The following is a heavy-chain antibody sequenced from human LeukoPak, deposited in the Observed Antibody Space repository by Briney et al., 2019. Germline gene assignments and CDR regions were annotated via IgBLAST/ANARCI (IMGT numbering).Heavy chain of an antibody. Sequence: SETLSLTCAVSGGSISSSNWWSWVRQPPGKGLEWIGEIYHSGSTNYNPSLKSRVTISVDKSKNQFSPKLSSVTAADTAVYYCARDFEGSSGLFDYWGQGTLVTVSS. CDR3: ARDFEGSSGLFDY. CDR2: IYHSGST. V-gene: IGHV4-4*02. CDR1: GGSISSSNW. D-gene: IGHD6-19*01. J-gene: IGHJ4*02.